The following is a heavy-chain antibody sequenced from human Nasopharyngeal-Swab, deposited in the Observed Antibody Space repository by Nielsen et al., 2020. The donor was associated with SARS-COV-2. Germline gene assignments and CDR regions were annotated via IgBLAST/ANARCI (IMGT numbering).Heavy chain of an antibody. Sequence: SVKVSCKASGCTFSSYAISWVRQAPGQGLEWMGGIIPIFGTANYAQKFPGRVTITANASTSTAYMELSSLRFADTAVYYCAREPDTAMVNRYYYYYMDVWGKGTTVTVSS. CDR3: AREPDTAMVNRYYYYYMDV. J-gene: IGHJ6*03. V-gene: IGHV1-69*13. D-gene: IGHD5-18*01. CDR1: GCTFSSYA. CDR2: IIPIFGTA.